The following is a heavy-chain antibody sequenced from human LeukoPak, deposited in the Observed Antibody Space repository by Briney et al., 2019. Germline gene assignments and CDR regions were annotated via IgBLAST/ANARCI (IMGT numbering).Heavy chain of an antibody. Sequence: PGGSLRLSCAASGFTFSSYDMHWVRQATGKGLEWVSAIGTAGDTYYPGSVKGRFTISRENAKNSLYLQMSSLRAEDTAVYYCARGWVTYSSSSLPDAFDIWGQGTMVTVSS. CDR3: ARGWVTYSSSSLPDAFDI. V-gene: IGHV3-13*01. J-gene: IGHJ3*02. CDR1: GFTFSSYD. CDR2: IGTAGDT. D-gene: IGHD6-13*01.